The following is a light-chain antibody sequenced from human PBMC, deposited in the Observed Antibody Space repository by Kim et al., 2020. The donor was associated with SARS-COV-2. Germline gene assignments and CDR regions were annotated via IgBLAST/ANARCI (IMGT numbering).Light chain of an antibody. V-gene: IGKV2-28*01. CDR2: LGS. CDR1: HSLHQFNGHHF. CDR3: LQALHIPFT. J-gene: IGKJ2*01. Sequence: PASLSCRTTHSLHQFNGHHFLDWYLQKPGHSLQITIYLGSKRASVVPDRFSASESGTDFTLKISRVEAEDVGCDYCLQALHIPFTFGQGTKLEI.